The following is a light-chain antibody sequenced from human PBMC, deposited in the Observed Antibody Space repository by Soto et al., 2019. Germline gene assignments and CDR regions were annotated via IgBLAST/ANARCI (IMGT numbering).Light chain of an antibody. Sequence: QSVLTQPASVSGSPGQSITISCTGTSSDVGSYNLASWYQQHPGKAPKLMIYDGSKRPSGVSNRFSGSKSGNTASLTISGHQAEDEADYYCGSITRSSTSVFGTGTKVTVL. CDR1: SSDVGSYNL. J-gene: IGLJ1*01. CDR3: GSITRSSTSV. V-gene: IGLV2-14*02. CDR2: DGS.